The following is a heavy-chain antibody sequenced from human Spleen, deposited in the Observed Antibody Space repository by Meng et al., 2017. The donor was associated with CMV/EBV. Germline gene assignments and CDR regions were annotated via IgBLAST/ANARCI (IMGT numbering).Heavy chain of an antibody. Sequence: GGSLRLSCAASGFTVSSNYMSWIRQAPGKGLEWVSYITSSGTITYYADSVKGRFTISRYNAYNSLFLQMNSLRADDTAVYFCARDMTYFDFWSGYSGGMDVWGQGTTVTVSS. CDR3: ARDMTYFDFWSGYSGGMDV. CDR2: ITSSGTIT. D-gene: IGHD3-3*01. J-gene: IGHJ6*02. CDR1: GFTVSSNY. V-gene: IGHV3-11*01.